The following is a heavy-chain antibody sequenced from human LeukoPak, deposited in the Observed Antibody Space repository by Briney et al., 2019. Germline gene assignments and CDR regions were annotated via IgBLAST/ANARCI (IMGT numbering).Heavy chain of an antibody. D-gene: IGHD3-3*01. J-gene: IGHJ6*02. CDR1: GYTFTGYY. CDR2: INPNSGGT. CDR3: AGWRVGNYDFWSGSGMDV. Sequence: GASVKVSCKASGYTFTGYYMHWVRQAPGQGLEWMGWINPNSGGTNYAQKFQGWVTMTRDTSISTAYMELSRLRSDDTAVYYCAGWRVGNYDFWSGSGMDVWGQGTTVTVSS. V-gene: IGHV1-2*04.